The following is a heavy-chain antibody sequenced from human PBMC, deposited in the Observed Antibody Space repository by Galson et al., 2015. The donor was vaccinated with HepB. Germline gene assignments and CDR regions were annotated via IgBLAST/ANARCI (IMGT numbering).Heavy chain of an antibody. CDR2: IVVGTGNT. Sequence: SVKVSCKASRVNLSTSGMQWVRQARGQRLEWIGWIVVGTGNTNYAQQFQERVAITRDMSTSTVYMGLSSLRSEDTDGYYCAAWGWELQSEETPVEDWGQGTLVTVSS. CDR1: RVNLSTSG. CDR3: AAWGWELQSEETPVED. J-gene: IGHJ4*02. D-gene: IGHD1-26*01. V-gene: IGHV1-58*02.